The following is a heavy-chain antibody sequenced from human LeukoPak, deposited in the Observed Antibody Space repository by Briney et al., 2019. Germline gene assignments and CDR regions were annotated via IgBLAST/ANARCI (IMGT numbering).Heavy chain of an antibody. CDR2: IRYDGSYT. J-gene: IGHJ4*02. D-gene: IGHD4-11*01. V-gene: IGHV3-30*02. CDR1: GFTFSSYD. Sequence: PGGSLRLSCEASGFTFSSYDMHWVRQAPGKGLEWVAFIRYDGSYTYYADSVKGRFTISRDNSQNTLYLQMNSLRAEDTAVYYCARVPAGGHDYRDYWGQGTLVTVSS. CDR3: ARVPAGGHDYRDY.